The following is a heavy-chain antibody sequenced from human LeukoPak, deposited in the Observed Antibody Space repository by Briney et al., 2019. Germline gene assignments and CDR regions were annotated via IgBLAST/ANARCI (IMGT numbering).Heavy chain of an antibody. CDR2: IRYDGSNK. J-gene: IGHJ4*02. V-gene: IGHV3-30*02. CDR3: AKDIVVVGDGGDY. Sequence: PGGSLRLPCAASGFTFSSYGMHWVRQAPGKGLEWVAFIRYDGSNKYYADSVKGRFTISRDNSKNTLYLQMNSLRAEDTAVYYCAKDIVVVGDGGDYWGQGTLVTVSS. CDR1: GFTFSSYG. D-gene: IGHD2-2*01.